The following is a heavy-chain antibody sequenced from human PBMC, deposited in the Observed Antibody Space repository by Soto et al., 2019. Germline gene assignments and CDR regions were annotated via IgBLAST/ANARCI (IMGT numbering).Heavy chain of an antibody. CDR2: ISRSTSTI. CDR1: GFTFSSYS. Sequence: PGGSLRLSCAASGFTFSSYSMNGVRQTPGKGLEWVSYISRSTSTIYYADSVKGRFTISRDNAKNSLYLQMNSLRAEDTAVYYCARDLGSSWYPEYFQHWGQGTLVTVSS. J-gene: IGHJ1*01. V-gene: IGHV3-48*01. D-gene: IGHD6-13*01. CDR3: ARDLGSSWYPEYFQH.